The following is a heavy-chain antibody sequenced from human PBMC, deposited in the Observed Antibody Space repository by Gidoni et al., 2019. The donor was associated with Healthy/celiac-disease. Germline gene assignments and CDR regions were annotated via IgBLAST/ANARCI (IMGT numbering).Heavy chain of an antibody. J-gene: IGHJ4*02. Sequence: QVQLQESGPGPVKPSQTLSLTCTVSGGSISSGGYYWSWIRPHPGKGLEWIGYIYYSGSTYYNPYLKSRVTISVDTSKNQFSLKLSSVTAADTAVYYCARGHHSGYDWGGDYWGQGTLVTVSS. CDR3: ARGHHSGYDWGGDY. CDR2: IYYSGST. D-gene: IGHD5-12*01. CDR1: GGSISSGGYY. V-gene: IGHV4-31*03.